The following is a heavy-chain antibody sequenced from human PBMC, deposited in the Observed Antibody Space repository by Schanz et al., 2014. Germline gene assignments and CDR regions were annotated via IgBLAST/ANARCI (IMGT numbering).Heavy chain of an antibody. CDR3: ARAHGNNWYGKGLDY. CDR1: GFTFSDHY. Sequence: PGGSLRLSCAASGFTFSDHYMDWVRQAPGKGLEWVSVIYSGIGAYYADSVKDRFTVSRDNARNSLYLHMNTLGADDTAVYFCARAHGNNWYGKGLDYWGQGTQVTVSS. D-gene: IGHD1-1*01. CDR2: IYSGIGA. J-gene: IGHJ4*02. V-gene: IGHV3-66*01.